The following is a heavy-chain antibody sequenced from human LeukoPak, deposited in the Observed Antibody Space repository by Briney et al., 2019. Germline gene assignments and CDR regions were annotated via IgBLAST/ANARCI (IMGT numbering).Heavy chain of an antibody. Sequence: ASVKVSCKVSGYTLTELSMHWERQAPGKGLEWMGGFDPEDGETIYAQKFQGRVTMTEDTSTDTAYMELSSLRSEDTAVYYCATATGVQWLSWFDPWGQGTLVTVSA. CDR3: ATATGVQWLSWFDP. CDR1: GYTLTELS. D-gene: IGHD6-19*01. J-gene: IGHJ5*02. CDR2: FDPEDGET. V-gene: IGHV1-24*01.